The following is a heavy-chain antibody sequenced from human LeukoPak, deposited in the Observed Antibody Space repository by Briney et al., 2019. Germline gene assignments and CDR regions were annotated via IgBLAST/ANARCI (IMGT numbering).Heavy chain of an antibody. D-gene: IGHD6-13*01. J-gene: IGHJ3*01. CDR2: ISGSDDTT. Sequence: GGSLRLSCAASGFTFSSSGMSWVSQAPGKGLEWVSSISGSDDTTYYAESVKGRFTISRDNSKNTLYLQMNSLRAEDTALYYCANNRYSSRWRGAFDVWGQRTMVTVSS. CDR3: ANNRYSSRWRGAFDV. V-gene: IGHV3-23*01. CDR1: GFTFSSSG.